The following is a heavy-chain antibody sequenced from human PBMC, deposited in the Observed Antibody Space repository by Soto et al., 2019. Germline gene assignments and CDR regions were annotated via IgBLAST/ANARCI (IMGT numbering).Heavy chain of an antibody. J-gene: IGHJ4*02. CDR3: ARDKRDLRFLEWSYYFDY. V-gene: IGHV3-30-3*01. D-gene: IGHD3-3*01. CDR1: GSCA. CDR2: ISYDGSNK. Sequence: QVQLVESGGGVVQPGRSLRLSCAASGSCAMHWVRQAPGKGLEWVALISYDGSNKYYADSVKGRFTISRDNSKNTLYLQMNSLRAEDTAVYYCARDKRDLRFLEWSYYFDYWGQGTLVTVSS.